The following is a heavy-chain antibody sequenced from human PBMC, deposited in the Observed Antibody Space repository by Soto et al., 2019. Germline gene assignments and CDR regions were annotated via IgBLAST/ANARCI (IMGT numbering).Heavy chain of an antibody. V-gene: IGHV4-30-2*01. CDR3: ASRQPYYYGSGSYGFDP. D-gene: IGHD3-10*01. CDR2: IYHSGST. CDR1: GGSISSGGYS. J-gene: IGHJ5*02. Sequence: QLQLQESGSGLVKPSQTLSLTCAVSGGSISSGGYSWSWIRQPPGKGLECIGYIYHSGSTYYNPSLKSRVTISVDRSKNQSSLKLSSVTAADTAVYYCASRQPYYYGSGSYGFDPWGQGTLVTVSS.